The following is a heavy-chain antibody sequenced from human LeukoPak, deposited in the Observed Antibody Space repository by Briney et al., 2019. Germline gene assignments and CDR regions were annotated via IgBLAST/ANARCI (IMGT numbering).Heavy chain of an antibody. V-gene: IGHV4-34*01. J-gene: IGHJ4*02. CDR2: INHSGST. CDR3: ARKTRNLREAIDY. Sequence: SEALSLTCAVYGGSFSGYYWSWIRQPPGKGLEWIGEINHSGSTNYNPSLKSRVTISVDTSKNQFSLKLSSVTAAGTAVYYCARKTRNLREAIDYWGQGTLVTVSS. D-gene: IGHD5/OR15-5a*01. CDR1: GGSFSGYY.